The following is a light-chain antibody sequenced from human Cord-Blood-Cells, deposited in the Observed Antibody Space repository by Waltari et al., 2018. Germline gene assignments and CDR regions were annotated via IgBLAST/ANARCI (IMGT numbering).Light chain of an antibody. V-gene: IGKV3-15*01. CDR1: QSVSSN. CDR3: QQYNNWPPWT. CDR2: GAS. J-gene: IGKJ1*01. Sequence: TQSPATLSVSPGERATLSCRTSQSVSSNLAWYQQKLGQAPRLLIYGASTRATGIPARFSGSGSGTEFTLTISSLQSEDFAVYYCQQYNNWPPWTFGQGTKVEIK.